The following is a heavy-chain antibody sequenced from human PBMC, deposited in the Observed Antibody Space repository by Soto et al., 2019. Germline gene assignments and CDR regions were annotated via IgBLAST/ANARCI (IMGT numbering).Heavy chain of an antibody. CDR2: IDPSDSYT. CDR3: ASSPRGHCSGGSCYSGFDY. V-gene: IGHV5-10-1*01. CDR1: GYSFTSYSFTSYW. Sequence: GESLKISCKGSGYSFTSYSFTSYWITWVRQMPGKGLEWMGRIDPSDSYTNYSPSFQGHVTMSADKSISTAYLQWSSLKASDTALYYCASSPRGHCSGGSCYSGFDYWGQGTLVTVS. J-gene: IGHJ4*02. D-gene: IGHD2-15*01.